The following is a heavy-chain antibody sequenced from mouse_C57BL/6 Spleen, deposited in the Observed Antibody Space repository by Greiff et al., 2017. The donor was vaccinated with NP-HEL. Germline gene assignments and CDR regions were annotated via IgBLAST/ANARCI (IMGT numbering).Heavy chain of an antibody. J-gene: IGHJ2*01. CDR3: ARSYYGSRSYFDY. D-gene: IGHD1-1*01. Sequence: VKLQQPGAELVKPGASVKMSCKASGYTFTSYWITWVKQRPGQGLEWIGDIYPGSGSTNYNEKFKSKATLTVDTSSSTAYMQLSSLTSEDSAVYYCARSYYGSRSYFDYWGQGTTLTVSS. CDR1: GYTFTSYW. V-gene: IGHV1-55*01. CDR2: IYPGSGST.